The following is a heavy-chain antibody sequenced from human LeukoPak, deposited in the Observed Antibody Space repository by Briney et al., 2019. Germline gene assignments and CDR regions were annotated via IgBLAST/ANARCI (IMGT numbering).Heavy chain of an antibody. CDR1: GSSISSVYY. J-gene: IGHJ4*02. CDR3: ASRGSWERFDY. V-gene: IGHV4-38-2*02. CDR2: IYHNGST. Sequence: PSETLSLTCTVSGSSISSVYYWGWIRQPPGKGLEWIGSIYHNGSTYYNPSLKSRVTISLDTSKNQFSLKLNSVTATDTAVYYCASRGSWERFDYWGQGTLVTVSS. D-gene: IGHD1-26*01.